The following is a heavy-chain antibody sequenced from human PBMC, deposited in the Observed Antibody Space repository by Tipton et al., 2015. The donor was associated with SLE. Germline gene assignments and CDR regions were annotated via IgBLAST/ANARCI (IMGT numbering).Heavy chain of an antibody. V-gene: IGHV4-59*01. D-gene: IGHD3-22*01. CDR2: IYYSGST. J-gene: IGHJ4*02. Sequence: LRLSCAIYGGSFSGYYWSWIRQPPGKGLEWIGYIYYSGSTNYNPSLKSRVTISVDTSKNQFSLKLSSVTAADTAVYYCARSDDYYDSSAPFDYWGQGTLVTVSS. CDR1: GGSFSGYY. CDR3: ARSDDYYDSSAPFDY.